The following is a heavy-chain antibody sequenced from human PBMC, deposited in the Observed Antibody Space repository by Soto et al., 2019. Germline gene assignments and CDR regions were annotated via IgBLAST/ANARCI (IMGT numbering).Heavy chain of an antibody. CDR2: ISWNSGSI. CDR1: GFTFDDYA. D-gene: IGHD2-15*01. V-gene: IGHV3-9*01. J-gene: IGHJ4*02. CDR3: AKVNHRYCSGGSCFTFDY. Sequence: EVQLVESGGGLVQPGRSLRLSCAASGFTFDDYAMHWVRQAPGKGLEWVSGISWNSGSIGYADSVKGRFTNSRDNGNNSLYLQMNSLRAEDTALYYCAKVNHRYCSGGSCFTFDYWGKGTLVTVS.